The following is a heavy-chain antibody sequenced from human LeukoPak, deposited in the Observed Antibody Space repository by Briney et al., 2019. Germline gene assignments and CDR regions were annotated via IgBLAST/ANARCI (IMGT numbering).Heavy chain of an antibody. CDR2: INPSGGST. D-gene: IGHD5/OR15-5a*01. CDR1: GYTFTSYY. J-gene: IGHJ4*02. CDR3: ARELRSVSLDY. Sequence: GASVKVSCKASGYTFTSYYMHWVRQAPGQGLKWMGIINPSGGSTSYPQKFQGRVTMTSDTSTSTVYMELSSLRSEDTAVYYCARELRSVSLDYWGQGSLVTVSS. V-gene: IGHV1-46*01.